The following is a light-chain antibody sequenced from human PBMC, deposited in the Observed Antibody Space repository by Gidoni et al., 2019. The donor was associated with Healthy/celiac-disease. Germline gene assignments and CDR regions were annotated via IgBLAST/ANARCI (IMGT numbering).Light chain of an antibody. J-gene: IGKJ2*01. CDR2: GAS. V-gene: IGKV3-15*01. Sequence: IVLTQSPATLSVSPGDRATLSCRASQSVSSNLAWYQQKPGQAPRLLIYGASTRATGIPARFSDSESGTEFTLTISSLQSEDFAVYFCQQYNIWPPYTFGQGTKLEIK. CDR3: QQYNIWPPYT. CDR1: QSVSSN.